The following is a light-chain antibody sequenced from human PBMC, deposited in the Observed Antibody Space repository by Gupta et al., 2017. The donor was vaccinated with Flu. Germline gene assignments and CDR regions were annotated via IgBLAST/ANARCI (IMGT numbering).Light chain of an antibody. Sequence: QSALTQPASVSGSPGPSSTISCTGTSSDVGGYNYVSWYQQHPGKAPQLMLYEVSNRPSGVSNRFSGSKSGNTASLTISGLQAEDEADYYCSSYTSSSLYVFGTGTKVTVL. J-gene: IGLJ1*01. V-gene: IGLV2-14*01. CDR1: SSDVGGYNY. CDR2: EVS. CDR3: SSYTSSSLYV.